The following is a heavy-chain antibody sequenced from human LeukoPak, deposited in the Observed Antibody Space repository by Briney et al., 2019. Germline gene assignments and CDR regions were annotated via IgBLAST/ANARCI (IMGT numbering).Heavy chain of an antibody. Sequence: ASVKVSCKASGYTFTSYYMHWVRQAPGQGLEWMGIINPSGGSTSYAQKFQGRVTMTRDTSISTAYMELSRLRSDDTAVYYRASNDFWSGYLNPPSDAFDIWGQGTMVTVSS. CDR1: GYTFTSYY. CDR2: INPSGGST. D-gene: IGHD3-3*01. CDR3: ASNDFWSGYLNPPSDAFDI. J-gene: IGHJ3*02. V-gene: IGHV1-46*01.